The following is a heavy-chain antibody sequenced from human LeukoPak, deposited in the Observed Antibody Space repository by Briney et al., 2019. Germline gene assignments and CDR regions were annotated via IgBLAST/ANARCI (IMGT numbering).Heavy chain of an antibody. Sequence: GRSLRLSCAASGFTFSSYAMHWVRQAPGKGLEWVAVISYDGSNKYYADSVKGRSTISRDNSKNTLYLQMNSLRAEDTAVYYCARDALYYDFWSGYWPVPGTYYYYGMDVWGQGTTVTVSS. V-gene: IGHV3-30*04. CDR1: GFTFSSYA. CDR2: ISYDGSNK. J-gene: IGHJ6*02. D-gene: IGHD3-3*01. CDR3: ARDALYYDFWSGYWPVPGTYYYYGMDV.